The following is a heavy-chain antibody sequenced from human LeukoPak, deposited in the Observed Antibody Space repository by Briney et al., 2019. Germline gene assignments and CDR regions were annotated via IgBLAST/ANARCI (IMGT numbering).Heavy chain of an antibody. CDR1: GGSISSYY. CDR3: ARHSTLVRGLMDV. Sequence: SETLSLTCTVSGGSISSYYWSWIRQPPGKGLEWIGYIYYSGSTNYNPSLKSRVTISVDTSKNQFSLKLSSVTAADTAVYYCARHSTLVRGLMDVWGQGTTVTVSS. D-gene: IGHD3-10*01. J-gene: IGHJ6*02. CDR2: IYYSGST. V-gene: IGHV4-59*08.